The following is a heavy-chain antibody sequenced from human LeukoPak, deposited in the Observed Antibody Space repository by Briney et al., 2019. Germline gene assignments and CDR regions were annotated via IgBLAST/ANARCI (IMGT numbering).Heavy chain of an antibody. J-gene: IGHJ4*02. Sequence: SETLSLTCTVSGGSISSSSYYWGWIRQPPGKGLEWIGRIYYSGSTYYNPSLKSRVTISIDTSKNLFSLRLSSVTAADTAVYYCARNWDDSSGYGFDYWGQGTLVTVSS. CDR1: GGSISSSSYY. CDR2: IYYSGST. V-gene: IGHV4-39*07. D-gene: IGHD3-22*01. CDR3: ARNWDDSSGYGFDY.